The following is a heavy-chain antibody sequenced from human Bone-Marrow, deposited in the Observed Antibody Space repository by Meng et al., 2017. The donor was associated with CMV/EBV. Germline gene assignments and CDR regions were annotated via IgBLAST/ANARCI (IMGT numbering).Heavy chain of an antibody. D-gene: IGHD6-19*01. J-gene: IGHJ3*02. V-gene: IGHV3-21*01. CDR1: GFTFSSYS. Sequence: GGSLRLSCAASGFTFSSYSMNWVRQAPGKGLEWVSSISSSSSYIYYADSVKGRFTISRDNAKNSLHLQMNSLRAEDTSVYYCARPSSGWMNDAFDIWGQGTMVTVSS. CDR2: ISSSSSYI. CDR3: ARPSSGWMNDAFDI.